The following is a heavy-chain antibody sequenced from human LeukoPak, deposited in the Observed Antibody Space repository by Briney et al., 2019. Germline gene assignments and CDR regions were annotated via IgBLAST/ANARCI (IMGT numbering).Heavy chain of an antibody. Sequence: ASVKVSCKAPGYTFTGYNMHWVRRAPGQGLEWMGRINPNSGGTNYAQKFQGRVTMTRDTSISTAYMELSRLRSDDTAVYYCARVEYCGGDCNFDYWGQGTLVTVSS. CDR2: INPNSGGT. J-gene: IGHJ4*02. CDR1: GYTFTGYN. V-gene: IGHV1-2*06. D-gene: IGHD2-21*02. CDR3: ARVEYCGGDCNFDY.